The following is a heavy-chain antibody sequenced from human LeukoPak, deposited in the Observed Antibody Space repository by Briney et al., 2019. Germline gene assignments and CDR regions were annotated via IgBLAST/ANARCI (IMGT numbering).Heavy chain of an antibody. CDR2: ISSSSSYI. CDR3: ARVHHNYYDSSGYYAGGNWFDP. V-gene: IGHV3-21*01. J-gene: IGHJ5*02. CDR1: GFTFSSYS. D-gene: IGHD3-22*01. Sequence: PGGSLRLSCAASGFTFSSYSMNWVRQAPGKGLEWVSSISSSSSYIYYADSVKGRFTISRDNAKNSLYLQMNSLRAEDTAVYYCARVHHNYYDSSGYYAGGNWFDPWGQGTLVTVSS.